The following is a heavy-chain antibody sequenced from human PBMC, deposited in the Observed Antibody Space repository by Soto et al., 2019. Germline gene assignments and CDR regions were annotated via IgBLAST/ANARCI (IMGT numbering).Heavy chain of an antibody. CDR2: IYHSGST. Sequence: PSDTLSLTCAVSGGSIGSGGYSWNWILHPPGKGLEWIGYIYHSGSTLYNPSLKSRVTISVDKSKNQFSLKLSSVTAADTAVYYCARDLWGYCGTDCYPLDVWGQGTTVTVSS. V-gene: IGHV4-30-2*01. J-gene: IGHJ6*02. D-gene: IGHD2-21*02. CDR1: GGSIGSGGYS. CDR3: ARDLWGYCGTDCYPLDV.